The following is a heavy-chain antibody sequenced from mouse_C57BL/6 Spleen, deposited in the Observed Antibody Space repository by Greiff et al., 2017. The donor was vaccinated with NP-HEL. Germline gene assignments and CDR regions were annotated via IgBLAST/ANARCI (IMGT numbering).Heavy chain of an antibody. V-gene: IGHV1-80*01. CDR3: ARGDYTGAMDY. CDR1: GYAFSSYW. CDR2: IYPGDGDT. J-gene: IGHJ4*01. D-gene: IGHD2-12*01. Sequence: VQLQQSGAELVKPGASVKISCKASGYAFSSYWMNWVKQRPGKGLEWIGQIYPGDGDTNYNGKFKGKATLTADKSSSTAYMQLSSLTSEDSAVYFCARGDYTGAMDYWGQGTSVTVSS.